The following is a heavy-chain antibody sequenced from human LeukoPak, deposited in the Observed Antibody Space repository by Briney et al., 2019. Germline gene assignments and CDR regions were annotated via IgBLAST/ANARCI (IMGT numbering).Heavy chain of an antibody. J-gene: IGHJ3*02. V-gene: IGHV1-24*01. Sequence: GASVKVSCKVSGYTLTELSMHWVRQTPGKGLEWMGGFDPEDGETIYAQKFQGRVTMTTDTSMTTVYMELRSLRSDDTAVYYCARGGAFDIWGQGTMVTVSS. CDR1: GYTLTELS. CDR2: FDPEDGET. CDR3: ARGGAFDI.